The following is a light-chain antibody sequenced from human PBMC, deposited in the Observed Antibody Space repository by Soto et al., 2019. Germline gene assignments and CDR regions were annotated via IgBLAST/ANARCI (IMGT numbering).Light chain of an antibody. Sequence: DIQLTQSPSFLSASVGDRVTITCRASQGISSYLAWYQQKPGKAPKLLTSAASTLKSGVPSRFSGSGSETEFTLTISSLQPEDFATYYCQQLNSYPITFGQGTRWRL. J-gene: IGKJ5*01. V-gene: IGKV1-9*01. CDR3: QQLNSYPIT. CDR2: AAS. CDR1: QGISSY.